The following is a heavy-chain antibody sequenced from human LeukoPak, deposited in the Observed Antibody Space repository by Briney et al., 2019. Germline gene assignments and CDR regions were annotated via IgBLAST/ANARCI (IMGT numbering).Heavy chain of an antibody. D-gene: IGHD3-10*01. J-gene: IGHJ3*02. Sequence: SETLSLTCAVYGGSFSGYYWSWIRQPPGKGLEWIGEINHSGSTNYNPSLKSRVTISVDTSKNQFSLKLSSVTAADTAVYYCARVSNYYGSGSYSTTDAFDTWGQGTMVTVSS. CDR1: GGSFSGYY. CDR2: INHSGST. CDR3: ARVSNYYGSGSYSTTDAFDT. V-gene: IGHV4-34*01.